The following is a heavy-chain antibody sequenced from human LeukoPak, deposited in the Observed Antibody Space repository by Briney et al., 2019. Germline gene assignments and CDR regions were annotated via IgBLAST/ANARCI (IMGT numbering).Heavy chain of an antibody. J-gene: IGHJ1*01. CDR2: ISSSGSTI. CDR3: VKRFLESIVSEH. D-gene: IGHD2/OR15-2a*01. Sequence: GGSLRLSCAASGFTFSGYYMSWIRQAPGKGLEWVSYISSSGSTIYYADSLRGRFTMSRDNSKNTLYLQMNSLRVEDTAIYYCVKRFLESIVSEHWGQGTLVTVSS. V-gene: IGHV3-11*01. CDR1: GFTFSGYY.